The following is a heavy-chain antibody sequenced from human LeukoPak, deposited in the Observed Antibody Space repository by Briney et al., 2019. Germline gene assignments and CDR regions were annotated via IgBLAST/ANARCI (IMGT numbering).Heavy chain of an antibody. CDR3: AREDPQTTVPEGMDV. CDR2: IYYSGTT. CDR1: GGSISYYY. Sequence: PSETLSLTCTVSGGSISYYYWSWLRQSPGKGLEWVGYIYYSGTTNYNPSLKRRVTISVETSKNQFSLQLRSVTAADTAVYYCAREDPQTTVPEGMDVWGQGTTVTVSS. D-gene: IGHD4-17*01. V-gene: IGHV4-59*01. J-gene: IGHJ6*02.